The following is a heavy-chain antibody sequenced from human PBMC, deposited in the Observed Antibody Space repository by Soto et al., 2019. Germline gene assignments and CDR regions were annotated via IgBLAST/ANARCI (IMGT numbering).Heavy chain of an antibody. CDR2: IIPIFATP. J-gene: IGHJ4*02. CDR1: GGTLSSNA. D-gene: IGHD2-2*01. Sequence: QVQLVQSGAEVKKPGSSIKVFCKTSGGTLSSNAFTWVRQAPGQGLEWVGGIIPIFATPHYAQKVQGRVTITADDSTSTVYMELSSLRSEDTAVYYCARGPGAIYFDYWGQGTLVTVS. CDR3: ARGPGAIYFDY. V-gene: IGHV1-69*12.